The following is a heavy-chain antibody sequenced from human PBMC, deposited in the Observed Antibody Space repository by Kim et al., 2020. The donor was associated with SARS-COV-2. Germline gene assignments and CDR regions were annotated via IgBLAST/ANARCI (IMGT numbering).Heavy chain of an antibody. Sequence: ASVKVSCKASGYTFTSYAMNWVRQAPGQGLEWMGWINTNTGNPTYAQGFTGRFVFSLDTSVSTAYLQISSLKAEDTAVYYCARVVGYYYGSGSYVRWFDPWGQGTLVTVSS. CDR1: GYTFTSYA. CDR2: INTNTGNP. V-gene: IGHV7-4-1*02. CDR3: ARVVGYYYGSGSYVRWFDP. D-gene: IGHD3-10*01. J-gene: IGHJ5*02.